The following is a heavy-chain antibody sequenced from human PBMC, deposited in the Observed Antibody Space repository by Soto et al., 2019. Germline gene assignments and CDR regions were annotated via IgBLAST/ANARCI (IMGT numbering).Heavy chain of an antibody. V-gene: IGHV4-34*01. Sequence: SETLSLTCAVYGGSFSGYYWSWIRQPPGKGLEWIGEINHSGSTNYNPSLKSRVTISVDTSKNQFSLKLSSVTAADTAVYYCARGALAGEDEAFDIWGQGTMVTV. J-gene: IGHJ3*02. CDR3: ARGALAGEDEAFDI. CDR2: INHSGST. CDR1: GGSFSGYY.